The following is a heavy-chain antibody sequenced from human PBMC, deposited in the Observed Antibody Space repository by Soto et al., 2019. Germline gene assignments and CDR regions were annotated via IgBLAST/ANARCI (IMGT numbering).Heavy chain of an antibody. V-gene: IGHV3-30-3*01. CDR1: GFTFSSFA. J-gene: IGHJ4*02. CDR2: ISSDVVNY. D-gene: IGHD2-15*01. CDR3: ARGGAWTPEGLGY. Sequence: QVQLVESGGGVVQPGRSLRLSCAASGFTFSSFAMHWVRQAPGKGLEWLAVISSDVVNYYYAESVKGRFTISRDNSKNTRYLQMNSLRNEDTAGYYCARGGAWTPEGLGYWGQGTRVTVSS.